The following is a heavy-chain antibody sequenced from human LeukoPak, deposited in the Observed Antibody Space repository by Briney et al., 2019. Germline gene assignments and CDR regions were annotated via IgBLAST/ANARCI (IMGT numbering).Heavy chain of an antibody. CDR3: ARVTAMGKGRGYYFDY. CDR1: GGSISSSNW. D-gene: IGHD5-18*01. Sequence: PSGTLSLTCAVSGGSISSSNWWSWVRQPPGKGLEWIGEIYHSGSTNYNPSLKSQVTISVDKSKNQFSLKLSSVTAADTAVYYCARVTAMGKGRGYYFDYWGQGTLVTVSS. J-gene: IGHJ4*02. V-gene: IGHV4-4*02. CDR2: IYHSGST.